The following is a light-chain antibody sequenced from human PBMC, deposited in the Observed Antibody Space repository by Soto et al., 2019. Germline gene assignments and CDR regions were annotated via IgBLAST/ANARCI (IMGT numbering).Light chain of an antibody. CDR2: DAS. Sequence: DIQLTQSPSFLSASVGDRVTITCRASQGVGNYLAWYQQRPGKAPNLLIYDASTLHSGVPSRFSGSGSETEFTLTISSLQPEDFATYYCQQLASYVPLTFGGGTKVQIK. CDR3: QQLASYVPLT. J-gene: IGKJ4*01. CDR1: QGVGNY. V-gene: IGKV1-9*01.